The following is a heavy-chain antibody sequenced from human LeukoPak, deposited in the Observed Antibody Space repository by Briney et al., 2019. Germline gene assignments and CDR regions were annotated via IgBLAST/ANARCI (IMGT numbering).Heavy chain of an antibody. CDR2: IYSDNT. V-gene: IGHV3-53*01. CDR3: AMKAVPRPRLHDAFDF. Sequence: GGSLRLSCTVSGFTVSSNSMSWVRQGPGKGLEWVSFIYSDNTHYSDSVKGRFTISRDNSKNTLYLQMNSLRADDTAVYYCAMKAVPRPRLHDAFDFWGQGTVVSVSS. J-gene: IGHJ3*01. CDR1: GFTVSSNS. D-gene: IGHD5-24*01.